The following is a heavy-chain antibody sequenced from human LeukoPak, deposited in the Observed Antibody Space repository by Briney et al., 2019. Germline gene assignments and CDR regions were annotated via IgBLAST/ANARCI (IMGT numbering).Heavy chain of an antibody. Sequence: GGSLRLSCAASGFTFSSYWMSWVRQAPGKGLEWVANIKQDGSEKYYVDSVKGRFTISRDNAKNSLYLQMNSLRAEDTAVYYCARASYCSGGSCYGALFDYWGQGTLVTVSS. CDR1: GFTFSSYW. J-gene: IGHJ4*02. D-gene: IGHD2-15*01. V-gene: IGHV3-7*01. CDR2: IKQDGSEK. CDR3: ARASYCSGGSCYGALFDY.